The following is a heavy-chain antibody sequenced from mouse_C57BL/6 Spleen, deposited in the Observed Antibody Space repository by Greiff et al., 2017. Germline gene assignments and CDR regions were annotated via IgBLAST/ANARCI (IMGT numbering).Heavy chain of an antibody. CDR1: GYSFTDYN. CDR3: ARSLGYGPHCAMDY. Sequence: VQLQQSGPELVKPGASVKISCKASGYSFTDYNMNWVKQSNGKSLEWIGVINPNYGTTSYNQKFKGKATLTVDQSSSTAYMQLNSLTSEDSAVYYFARSLGYGPHCAMDYWGQGTSVTVSS. J-gene: IGHJ4*01. D-gene: IGHD2-14*01. V-gene: IGHV1-39*01. CDR2: INPNYGTT.